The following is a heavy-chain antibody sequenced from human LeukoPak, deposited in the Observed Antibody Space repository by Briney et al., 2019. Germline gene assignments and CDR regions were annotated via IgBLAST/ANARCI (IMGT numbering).Heavy chain of an antibody. CDR2: IRYDGSNK. Sequence: GGSLRLSCAASGFTFSSYDMHWVRQAPGKGLEWVAFIRYDGSNKYYADSVKGRFTISRDNSKNTLYLQMNSLRAEDTAVYYCAKSLHGLLWFGELLYWGQGTLVTVSS. V-gene: IGHV3-30*02. D-gene: IGHD3-10*01. CDR1: GFTFSSYD. CDR3: AKSLHGLLWFGELLY. J-gene: IGHJ4*02.